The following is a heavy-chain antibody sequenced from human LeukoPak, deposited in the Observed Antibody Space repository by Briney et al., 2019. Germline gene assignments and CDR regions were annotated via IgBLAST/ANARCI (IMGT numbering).Heavy chain of an antibody. J-gene: IGHJ6*03. D-gene: IGHD2-2*01. CDR1: GFTVSSNY. Sequence: PGGSLRLSCAASGFTVSSNYMSWVRQAPGKGLEWVSAISGSGGSTYYADSVKGRFTISRDNSKNTLYLQMNSLRAEDTAVYYCAKGSSSRHYYYYMDVWGKGTTVTVSS. V-gene: IGHV3-23*01. CDR3: AKGSSSRHYYYYMDV. CDR2: ISGSGGST.